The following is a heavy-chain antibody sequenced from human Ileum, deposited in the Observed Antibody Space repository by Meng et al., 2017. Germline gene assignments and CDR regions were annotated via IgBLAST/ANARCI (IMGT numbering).Heavy chain of an antibody. D-gene: IGHD3-22*01. J-gene: IGHJ4*01. CDR1: GFTFSSYA. CDR2: ISYDGSNK. V-gene: IGHV3-30*01. CDR3: ARDATWYYDSSGYYLGY. Sequence: GGSLRLSCAASGFTFSSYAMHWVRQAPGKGLEWVAVISYDGSNKYYADSVKGRFTISRDNSKNTLYLQMNSLRAEDTAVYYCARDATWYYDSSGYYLGYWGHGTLVTVYS.